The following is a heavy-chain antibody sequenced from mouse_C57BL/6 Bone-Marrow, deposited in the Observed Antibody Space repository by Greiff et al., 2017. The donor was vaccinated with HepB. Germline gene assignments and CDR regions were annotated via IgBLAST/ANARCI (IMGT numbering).Heavy chain of an antibody. V-gene: IGHV5-4*01. CDR1: GFTFSSYA. CDR3: ARGTNWDYAMDY. J-gene: IGHJ4*01. CDR2: ISDGGSYT. Sequence: DVQLVESGGGLVKPGGSLKLSCAASGFTFSSYAMSWVRQTPEKRLEWVATISDGGSYTYYPDNVKGRFTISRDNAKNNLYLQMSHLKSEDTAMYYCARGTNWDYAMDYWGQGTSVTVSS. D-gene: IGHD4-1*01.